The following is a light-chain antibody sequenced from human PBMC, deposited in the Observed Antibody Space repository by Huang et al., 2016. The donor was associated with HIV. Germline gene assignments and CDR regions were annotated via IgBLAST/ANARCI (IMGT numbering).Light chain of an antibody. Sequence: EIVMTQSPATLSVSPGERATLSCRDSQGVSNNIAWYQQKPGQTPRLLIHGASTRATGIAAKFSGRGSGTDFTRTITSLQPEDSAVYYCQHYNNWPPWTFGPGTQVEI. CDR1: QGVSNN. V-gene: IGKV3D-15*01. CDR2: GAS. CDR3: QHYNNWPPWT. J-gene: IGKJ1*01.